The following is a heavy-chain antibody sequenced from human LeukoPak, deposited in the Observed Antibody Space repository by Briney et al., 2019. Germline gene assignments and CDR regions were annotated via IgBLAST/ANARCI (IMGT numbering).Heavy chain of an antibody. D-gene: IGHD2-8*01. Sequence: SVKVSCKASGGTFSSYAISWVRQAPGQGLEWMGGIIPIFGTANYAQKFQGRVTITTDESTSSAYMELSSLRSEDTAVYYCARGPYDVLMVYAFDYWGQGTLVTVSS. CDR2: IIPIFGTA. J-gene: IGHJ4*02. CDR1: GGTFSSYA. V-gene: IGHV1-69*05. CDR3: ARGPYDVLMVYAFDY.